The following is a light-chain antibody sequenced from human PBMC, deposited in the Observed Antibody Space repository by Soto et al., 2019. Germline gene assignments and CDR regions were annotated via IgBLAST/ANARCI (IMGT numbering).Light chain of an antibody. CDR1: RSISSW. CDR2: DAS. Sequence: DIQMTQSPSTLSASVGDRVTITCRASRSISSWLAWYQQKPGKAPKLVIYDASSLQSGVPSRFSGSGSGTDFTLTISSLQPEDFATYYCQQANSFPLTFGGGTKVDIK. J-gene: IGKJ4*01. V-gene: IGKV1-12*01. CDR3: QQANSFPLT.